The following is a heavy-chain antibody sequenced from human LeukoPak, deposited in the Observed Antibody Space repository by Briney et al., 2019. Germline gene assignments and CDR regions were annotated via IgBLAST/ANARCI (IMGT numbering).Heavy chain of an antibody. V-gene: IGHV4-34*01. CDR1: GGSISGYY. Sequence: PSETLSLTCAVYGGSISGYYWSWIRQPPGKGLEWIGEINHSRSTNYNPSLKSRVTISVDTSENQFSLKLSSVTAADTAVYYCARVSNYYGSGSYYYYYYYMDVWGKGTTVTVSS. CDR2: INHSRST. CDR3: ARVSNYYGSGSYYYYYYYMDV. J-gene: IGHJ6*03. D-gene: IGHD3-10*01.